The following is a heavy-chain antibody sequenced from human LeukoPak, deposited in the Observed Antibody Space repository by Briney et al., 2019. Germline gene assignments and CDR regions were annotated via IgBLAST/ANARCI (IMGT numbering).Heavy chain of an antibody. CDR2: ISYDGSNK. Sequence: GRSLRLSCAASGFTFSSYAMHWVRQAPGKGLEWVAVISYDGSNKYYADSVKGRFTISRDDAKNSVYLHLNSLRAEDSAIYYCARGSGSSSGPGLYWGQGTLVTVSS. J-gene: IGHJ4*02. V-gene: IGHV3-30-3*01. D-gene: IGHD6-6*01. CDR1: GFTFSSYA. CDR3: ARGSGSSSGPGLY.